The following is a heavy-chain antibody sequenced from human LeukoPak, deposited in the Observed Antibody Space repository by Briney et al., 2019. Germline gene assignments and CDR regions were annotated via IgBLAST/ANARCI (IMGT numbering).Heavy chain of an antibody. CDR1: GFTFGSYT. CDR3: ATYRQVLLPFES. V-gene: IGHV3-21*04. J-gene: IGHJ4*02. CDR2: ITSSSSYI. Sequence: PGGSLRLSCAASGFTFGSYTMSWVRQAPGKGLEWVSSITSSSSYIFYADSVKGRFTISRDNSKSTLSLQMNSLRAEDTAIYYCATYRQVLLPFESWGQGTLVTVSS. D-gene: IGHD2-8*02.